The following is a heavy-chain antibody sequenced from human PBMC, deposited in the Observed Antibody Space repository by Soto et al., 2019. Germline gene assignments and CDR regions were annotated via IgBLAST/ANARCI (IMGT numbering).Heavy chain of an antibody. CDR2: INPSGGST. Sequence: ASVKVSCKASGYTFTSYYMHWVRQAPGQGLEWMGIINPSGGSTSYAQKFQGRVTMTRDTSTSTVYMELSSLRSEDTAVFYWGREGIAVAGTDYGMDVWGQGTTVTVSS. D-gene: IGHD6-19*01. CDR3: GREGIAVAGTDYGMDV. J-gene: IGHJ6*02. CDR1: GYTFTSYY. V-gene: IGHV1-46*01.